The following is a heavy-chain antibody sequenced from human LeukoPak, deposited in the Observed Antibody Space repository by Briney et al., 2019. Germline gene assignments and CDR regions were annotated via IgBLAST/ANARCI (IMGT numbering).Heavy chain of an antibody. J-gene: IGHJ6*02. V-gene: IGHV1-18*01. CDR1: GYTFTSYG. CDR3: ALGTPAAMRNYYYYYGMDV. CDR2: ISAYNGNT. D-gene: IGHD2-2*01. Sequence: ASVKVSCKASGYTFTSYGISWVRQAPGQGLEWMGWISAYNGNTNYAQKLQGRVTMTTDTSTSTAYMELRSLRSDDTAVYYCALGTPAAMRNYYYYYGMDVWGQGTTVTVSS.